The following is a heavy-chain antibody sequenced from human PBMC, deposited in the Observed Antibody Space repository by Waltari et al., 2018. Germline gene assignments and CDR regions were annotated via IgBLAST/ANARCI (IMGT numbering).Heavy chain of an antibody. Sequence: QLQLQESGPGLVKPSETLSLTCTVSGGSISSSSYYWGWIRQPPGKGLEWIGSIYYSGSTYYNPSLKSRVTISVDTSKNQFSLKLSSVTAADTAVYYCARDSMGYYDSSGYYPSDAFDIWGQGTMVTVSS. CDR1: GGSISSSSYY. V-gene: IGHV4-39*07. J-gene: IGHJ3*02. CDR2: IYYSGST. CDR3: ARDSMGYYDSSGYYPSDAFDI. D-gene: IGHD3-22*01.